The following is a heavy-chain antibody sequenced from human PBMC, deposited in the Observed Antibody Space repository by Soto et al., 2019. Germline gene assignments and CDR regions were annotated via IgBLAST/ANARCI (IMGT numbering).Heavy chain of an antibody. CDR1: GFTISSYS. Sequence: GGSLRLSCAASGFTISSYSMNWVRLAPGKGLEWVSYISSTGSTIYYVDSVRGRFTISRDNAKNSLHLQMNSLRAEDTAVYYCARGRYCSSTSCFFTDWFDPRGQGTLVTVSS. V-gene: IGHV3-48*01. D-gene: IGHD2-2*01. CDR3: ARGRYCSSTSCFFTDWFDP. CDR2: ISSTGSTI. J-gene: IGHJ5*02.